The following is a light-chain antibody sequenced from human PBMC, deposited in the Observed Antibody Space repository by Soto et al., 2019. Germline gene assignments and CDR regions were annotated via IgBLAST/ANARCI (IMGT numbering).Light chain of an antibody. J-gene: IGKJ1*01. CDR2: GAS. CDR1: QSVSSF. Sequence: EKVMTQSPATLSMSPGERATLSCRASQSVSSFLAWYQQKPGQAPRLHIYGASTRATGIPARFSGSGSGTEFTLTISSLQSEDFAVYYCQQYSNWPSWTFGQGTKVEVK. CDR3: QQYSNWPSWT. V-gene: IGKV3-15*01.